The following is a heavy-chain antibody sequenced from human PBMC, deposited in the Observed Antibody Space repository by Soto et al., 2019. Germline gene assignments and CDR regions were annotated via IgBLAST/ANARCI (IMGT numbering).Heavy chain of an antibody. D-gene: IGHD6-19*01. CDR2: IYYSGST. J-gene: IGHJ4*02. CDR3: ARQWKGEIAVAGTGDY. CDR1: GGSISSSSYY. V-gene: IGHV4-39*01. Sequence: QLQLQESGPGLVKPSETLSLTCTVSGGSISSSSYYWGWIRQPPGKGLEWIGSIYYSGSTYYNPSLKSRVTISVDTSKNQFSLKLSSVTAADTAVYYCARQWKGEIAVAGTGDYWGQGTLVTVSS.